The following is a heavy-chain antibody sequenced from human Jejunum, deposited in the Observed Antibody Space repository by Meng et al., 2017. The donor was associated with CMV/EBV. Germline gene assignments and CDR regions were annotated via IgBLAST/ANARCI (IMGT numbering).Heavy chain of an antibody. Sequence: FSTCWMSWVRQAPGKGLEWVANIKQDGSDKYYVDSVKGRFTISRDNAKNSLYLQMNSLRAEDTAVYYCAKQITVTNYYYYYAMDVWGQGTTVTVSS. CDR3: AKQITVTNYYYYYAMDV. J-gene: IGHJ6*02. V-gene: IGHV3-7*01. CDR1: FSTCW. D-gene: IGHD4-11*01. CDR2: IKQDGSDK.